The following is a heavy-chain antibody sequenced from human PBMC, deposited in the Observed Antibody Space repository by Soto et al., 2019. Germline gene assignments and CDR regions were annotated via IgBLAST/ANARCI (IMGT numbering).Heavy chain of an antibody. CDR2: IYYSGST. CDR3: ARRNNWNYGLSMDV. CDR1: GGSISSSSYY. J-gene: IGHJ6*02. Sequence: QLQLQESGPGLVKPSETLSLTCTVSGGSISSSSYYWGWIRQPPGKGLEWIGSIYYSGSTYYNPSLKSRVTISVDTSKNQFSLKLSSVTAADTAVYYCARRNNWNYGLSMDVWGQGTTVTVSS. V-gene: IGHV4-39*01. D-gene: IGHD1-7*01.